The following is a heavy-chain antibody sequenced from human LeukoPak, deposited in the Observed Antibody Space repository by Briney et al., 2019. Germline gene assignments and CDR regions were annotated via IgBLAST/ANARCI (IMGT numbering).Heavy chain of an antibody. Sequence: SETLSLTCTVSGVSISSSNSYWGWIRQPPGTGLEWIGSIYYSGNTYYNASLKSQVSISIDTSKNQFSLRLTSVTAADTAVYYCARRGRWEYQLLFRLGKVGWFDPWGQGTLVTVSS. D-gene: IGHD2-2*01. CDR3: ARRGRWEYQLLFRLGKVGWFDP. CDR1: GVSISSSNSY. J-gene: IGHJ5*02. CDR2: IYYSGNT. V-gene: IGHV4-39*01.